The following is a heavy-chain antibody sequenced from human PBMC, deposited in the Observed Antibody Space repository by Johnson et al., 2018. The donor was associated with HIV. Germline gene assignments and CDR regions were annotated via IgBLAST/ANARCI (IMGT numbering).Heavy chain of an antibody. J-gene: IGHJ3*02. CDR1: GFTFSSYW. V-gene: IGHV3-74*01. CDR3: AKEGDYRVRFGQYSSDAFDM. D-gene: IGHD3-16*01. CDR2: INSDGSST. Sequence: VQLVESGGGLVQPGGSLRLSCAASGFTFSSYWMHWVRQAPGKGLVWVSRINSDGSSTSYADSVKGRFTISRDTAKNPLYLQMNSLRHEDTAMYYCAKEGDYRVRFGQYSSDAFDMWGQGTMVTVAS.